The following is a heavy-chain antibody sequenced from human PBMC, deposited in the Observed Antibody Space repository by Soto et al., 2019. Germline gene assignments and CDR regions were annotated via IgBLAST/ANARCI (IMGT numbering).Heavy chain of an antibody. Sequence: SETLSLTCTVSGGSISSGDYYWSWIRQHPGKGLEWIAYIYGSGSANYNPSLKSRVTISVDTSKNQFSLKLTSVTAADTAVYYCARHRRTTVAKFYFDNWGQGALVTVSS. CDR2: IYGSGSA. V-gene: IGHV4-61*08. CDR3: ARHRRTTVAKFYFDN. J-gene: IGHJ4*02. D-gene: IGHD4-4*01. CDR1: GGSISSGDYY.